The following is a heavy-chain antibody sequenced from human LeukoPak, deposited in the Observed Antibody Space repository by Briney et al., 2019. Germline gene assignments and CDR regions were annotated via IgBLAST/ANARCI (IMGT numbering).Heavy chain of an antibody. CDR1: GYSFTSYW. D-gene: IGHD1-20*01. V-gene: IGHV5-10-1*01. CDR3: ARHEVTGTTSDY. J-gene: IGHJ4*02. CDR2: TDPSDSYT. Sequence: GESLKISCKGSGYSFTSYWISWVRQMPGKGLEWMGRTDPSDSYTNYSPSFQGHVTISADKSISTAYLQWSSLKASDTAMYYCARHEVTGTTSDYWGQGTLVTVSS.